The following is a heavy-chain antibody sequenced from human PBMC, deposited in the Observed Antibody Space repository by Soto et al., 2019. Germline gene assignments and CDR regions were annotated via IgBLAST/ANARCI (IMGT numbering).Heavy chain of an antibody. D-gene: IGHD2-2*01. CDR1: GFTFSSYA. Sequence: GGSLRLSCAASGFTFSSYAMSWVRQAPGKGLEWVSAISGSGGSTYYADSVKGRFTISRDNSKNTLYLQMNSLRAEDTAVYYCAKDPPPPFIVVVPAAKYFQHWGQGTLVTVSS. CDR3: AKDPPPPFIVVVPAAKYFQH. J-gene: IGHJ1*01. CDR2: ISGSGGST. V-gene: IGHV3-23*01.